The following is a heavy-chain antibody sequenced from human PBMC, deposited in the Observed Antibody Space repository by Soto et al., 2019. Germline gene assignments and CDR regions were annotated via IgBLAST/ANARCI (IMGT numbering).Heavy chain of an antibody. V-gene: IGHV4-34*01. CDR1: GGSSSGYY. D-gene: IGHD4-4*01. CDR3: ARGVSFTTGPPFDY. CDR2: INHSGST. J-gene: IGHJ4*02. Sequence: SETLSLTCAVYGGSSSGYYWSWIRQPPGKGLEWIGEINHSGSTNYNPSLKSRVTISVDTSKNQFSLKLSSVTAADTAVYYCARGVSFTTGPPFDYWGQGTLVTVSS.